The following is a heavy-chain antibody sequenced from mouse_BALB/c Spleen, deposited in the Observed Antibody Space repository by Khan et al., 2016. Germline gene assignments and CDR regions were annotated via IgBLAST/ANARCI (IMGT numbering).Heavy chain of an antibody. CDR3: ARGGYYGSSSCWYFDG. D-gene: IGHD1-1*01. CDR2: ISYDGSN. Sequence: EVQLQESGPGLVKPSQSLSLTCSVTGYSITSGYYWNWIRHFPGNKLEWMGYISYDGSNNYNPSLKNRISITRDTSKNQFFLKLNSVITEDTATYYCARGGYYGSSSCWYFDGWGAGTTVTVSA. CDR1: GYSITSGYY. J-gene: IGHJ1*01. V-gene: IGHV3-6*02.